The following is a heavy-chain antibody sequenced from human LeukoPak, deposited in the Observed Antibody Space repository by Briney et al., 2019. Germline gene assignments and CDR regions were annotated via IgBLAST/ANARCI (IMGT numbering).Heavy chain of an antibody. D-gene: IGHD1-14*01. CDR2: IYYSGST. V-gene: IGHV4-31*03. J-gene: IGHJ3*02. CDR3: AGIRFHIDAFDI. CDR1: GGSISSGGYY. Sequence: SETLSLTCTVSGGSISSGGYYWSWIRQHPGKGLEWIGYIYYSGSTYYNPSLKSRVTISVDTSKNQFSLKLSSVTAADTAVYYCAGIRFHIDAFDIWGQGTMVTVSS.